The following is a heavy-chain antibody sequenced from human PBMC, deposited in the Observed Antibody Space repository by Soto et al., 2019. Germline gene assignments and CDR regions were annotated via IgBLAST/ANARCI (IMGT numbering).Heavy chain of an antibody. J-gene: IGHJ4*02. D-gene: IGHD4-17*01. CDR3: ARVAYGDGGVFDY. CDR1: GFTFSSYW. V-gene: IGHV3-74*01. CDR2: INRDGSTT. Sequence: EVQLVESGGGLVQPGGSLRLSCEASGFTFSSYWMHWVRQAPGKGLVWVSRINRDGSTTSYADSVKGRFSISRDNAKNTRNLQMNSRRAEDTAVYSCARVAYGDGGVFDYWGQGTLVTVSS.